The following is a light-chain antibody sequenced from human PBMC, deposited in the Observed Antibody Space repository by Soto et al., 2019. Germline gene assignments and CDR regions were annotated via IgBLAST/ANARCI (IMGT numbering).Light chain of an antibody. CDR2: EVS. CDR1: SSDVGRYNY. V-gene: IGLV2-14*01. J-gene: IGLJ1*01. CDR3: SSYTSSTTFV. Sequence: QSALTQPASVSGSPGQSITISCTGTSSDVGRYNYVSWYQQHPGKAPKLMIYEVSNRPSGVSNRFSGSKSGNTASLSISGLQAEDGADYYCSSYTSSTTFVFGTGTKVTVL.